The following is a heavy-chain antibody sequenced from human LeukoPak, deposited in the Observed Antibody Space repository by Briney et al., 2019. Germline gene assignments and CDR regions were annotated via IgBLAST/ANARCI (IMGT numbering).Heavy chain of an antibody. Sequence: GASVKVSCKASGGTFSSYAISRVRQAPGQGLEWMGGIIPIFGTANYAQKFQGRVTITTDESTSTAYMELSSLRSEDTAVYYCASRGGNYVDYYYMDVWGKGTTVTVSS. V-gene: IGHV1-69*05. J-gene: IGHJ6*03. CDR2: IIPIFGTA. CDR3: ASRGGNYVDYYYMDV. D-gene: IGHD1-26*01. CDR1: GGTFSSYA.